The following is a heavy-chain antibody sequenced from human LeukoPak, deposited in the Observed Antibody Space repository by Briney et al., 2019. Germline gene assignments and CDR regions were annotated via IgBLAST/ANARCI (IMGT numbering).Heavy chain of an antibody. D-gene: IGHD3-22*01. V-gene: IGHV3-23*01. CDR2: ISGSSGST. J-gene: IGHJ4*02. CDR1: GFTFSSYA. Sequence: GGSLRLSCAASGFTFSSYAMSWVRQAPGKGLEWVSAISGSSGSTYYADSVKGRFTISRDNSKNTLYLQMNSLRAEDTAVYYCAKTVRYYDSSGYYSFYFDYWGQGTLVTVSS. CDR3: AKTVRYYDSSGYYSFYFDY.